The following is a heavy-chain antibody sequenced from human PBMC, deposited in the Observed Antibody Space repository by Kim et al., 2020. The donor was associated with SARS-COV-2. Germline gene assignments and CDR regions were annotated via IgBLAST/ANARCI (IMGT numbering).Heavy chain of an antibody. J-gene: IGHJ6*02. CDR3: ASGLAAAGSLYYYGMDV. D-gene: IGHD6-13*01. CDR2: IYPGDSDT. V-gene: IGHV5-51*01. Sequence: GESLKISCKGSGYSFTSYWIGWVRQMPGKGLEWMGIIYPGDSDTRYSPSFQGQVTISADKSISTAYLQWSSLKASDTAMYYCASGLAAAGSLYYYGMDVWGQGTTVTVSS. CDR1: GYSFTSYW.